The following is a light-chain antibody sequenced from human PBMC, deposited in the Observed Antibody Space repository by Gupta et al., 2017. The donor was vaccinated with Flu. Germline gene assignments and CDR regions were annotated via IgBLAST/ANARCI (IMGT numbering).Light chain of an antibody. V-gene: IGLV8-61*01. J-gene: IGLJ2*01. CDR3: LLHLGICIWL. CDR2: STI. CDR1: SGSVASANY. Sequence: QTVVTQEPAVSVSPGGTVTLTCGLASGSVASANYRSWYQQTPGQPPRTLIYSTIIRASGVPDRFSGSTLGNTIALTITGAQAEDDADYYCLLHLGICIWLFGGVTNLTVL.